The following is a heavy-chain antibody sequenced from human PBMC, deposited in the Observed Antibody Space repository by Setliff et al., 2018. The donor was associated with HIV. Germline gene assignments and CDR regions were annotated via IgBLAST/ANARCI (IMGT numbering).Heavy chain of an antibody. CDR1: GGSISSYY. Sequence: PSETLSLTCTVSGGSISSYYWSWIRQHPGKGLEWIGYIYYTGSTYYNPSLKSRVTISIDTSNNQFSLNLSSVTAADTAVYYCARDRYAGEIDYWGQGTLVTVSS. J-gene: IGHJ4*02. CDR3: ARDRYAGEIDY. D-gene: IGHD3-10*01. CDR2: IYYTGST. V-gene: IGHV4-59*06.